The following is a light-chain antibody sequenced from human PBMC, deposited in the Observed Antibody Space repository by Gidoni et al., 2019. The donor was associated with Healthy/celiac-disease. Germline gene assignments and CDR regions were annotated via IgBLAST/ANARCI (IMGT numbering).Light chain of an antibody. Sequence: DIVMTQSPASLAVSLGERATINCKSSQSVLYSSNNKNYLAWYQQKPGQPPKLLIYWASTRESGVPDRFSGSGSGTDFTLTISSLQADDVAVYYCQQYYSTPSFGQGTKLEIK. CDR1: QSVLYSSNNKNY. V-gene: IGKV4-1*01. CDR3: QQYYSTPS. CDR2: WAS. J-gene: IGKJ2*01.